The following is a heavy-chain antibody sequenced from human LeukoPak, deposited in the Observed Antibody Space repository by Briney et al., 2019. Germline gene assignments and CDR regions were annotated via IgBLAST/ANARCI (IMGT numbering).Heavy chain of an antibody. CDR2: IYYSGST. D-gene: IGHD6-6*01. Sequence: SETLSLTCTVSGGSIRSYYWSWIRQPPGKGLEWIGYIYYSGSTNYNPSLKSRVSISVDTSKNQFSLKLSSVTAADTAVYYCALESYSSSSGRVDYWGQGTLVTVSS. J-gene: IGHJ4*02. CDR1: GGSIRSYY. V-gene: IGHV4-59*12. CDR3: ALESYSSSSGRVDY.